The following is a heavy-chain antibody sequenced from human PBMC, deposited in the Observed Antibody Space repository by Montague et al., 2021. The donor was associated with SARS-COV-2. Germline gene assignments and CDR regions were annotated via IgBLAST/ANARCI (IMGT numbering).Heavy chain of an antibody. CDR3: ARHAGKRITIFGVVKGQYYFDY. CDR2: IYYSWST. J-gene: IGHJ4*02. V-gene: IGHV4-39*01. CDR1: GGSISSSSYY. Sequence: SETLSLTCTVSGGSISSSSYYWGWIRQPPGKGLEWIGRIYYSWSTYYNPSLKSRVTISVDTSKNQFSLKLSSVTAADTAVYYCARHAGKRITIFGVVKGQYYFDYWGQGTLVTVSS. D-gene: IGHD3-3*01.